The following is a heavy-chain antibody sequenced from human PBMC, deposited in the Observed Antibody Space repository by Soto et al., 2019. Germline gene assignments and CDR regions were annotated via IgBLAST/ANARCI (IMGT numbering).Heavy chain of an antibody. CDR1: GYTFTSYG. J-gene: IGHJ4*02. D-gene: IGHD6-6*01. CDR3: AIIPAYSSSSDY. CDR2: ISAYNGNT. Sequence: QVQLVQSGAEVKKPGASVKVSCKASGYTFTSYGISWVRQAPGQGLVWMGWISAYNGNTNYAQKLQGRVTMTTDTSSSPSSMELRSLRSDDTAVYYCAIIPAYSSSSDYWGQGTLDTVSS. V-gene: IGHV1-18*01.